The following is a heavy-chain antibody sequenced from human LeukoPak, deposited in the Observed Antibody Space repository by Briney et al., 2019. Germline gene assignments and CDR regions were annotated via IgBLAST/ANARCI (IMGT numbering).Heavy chain of an antibody. CDR1: RFTFSNYA. Sequence: PGGSLTLSCAASRFTFSNYAMSGVRQAPGKGVDGVSVISGSGGSTYDADSVKGWFTISRDCSKTPLYLQMNRRRAEDTAVYYCAKDRSGSSSGFDYWGQGTLVTVSS. CDR2: ISGSGGST. J-gene: IGHJ4*02. CDR3: AKDRSGSSSGFDY. V-gene: IGHV3-23*01. D-gene: IGHD1-26*01.